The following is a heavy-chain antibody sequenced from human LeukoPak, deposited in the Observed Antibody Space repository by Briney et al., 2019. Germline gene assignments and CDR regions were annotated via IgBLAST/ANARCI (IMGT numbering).Heavy chain of an antibody. CDR1: GFTFSSYW. J-gene: IGHJ4*02. Sequence: PGGSLRLSCAASGFTFSSYWMSWVRQAPGKGLEWVANIKQDGSEKYYVDSVKGRFTISRDNAKNSLYLQMNSLRAEDTAVYYCARDRRITIFGVATYWGQGTLVTVSS. D-gene: IGHD3-3*01. CDR2: IKQDGSEK. CDR3: ARDRRITIFGVATY. V-gene: IGHV3-7*01.